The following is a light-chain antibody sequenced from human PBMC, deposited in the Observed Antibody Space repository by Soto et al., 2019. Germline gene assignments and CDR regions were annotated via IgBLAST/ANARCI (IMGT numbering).Light chain of an antibody. J-gene: IGLJ1*01. V-gene: IGLV2-23*01. CDR2: EGS. CDR1: SSDVGSYNL. Sequence: QSALTQRASVSGSPGQSITISCTGTSSDVGSYNLVSWYQQHPGRAPKLMIYEGSKRPSGVSNRFSGSKSGNTASLTISGLQAEDEADYYCCSYAGSSTRLYVFGTGTKVTVL. CDR3: CSYAGSSTRLYV.